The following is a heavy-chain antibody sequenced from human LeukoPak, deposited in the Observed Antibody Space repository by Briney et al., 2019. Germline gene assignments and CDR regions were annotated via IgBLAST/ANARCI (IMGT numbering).Heavy chain of an antibody. V-gene: IGHV3-48*04. Sequence: PGGSLRLSCAASGFTFSSYSMNWVRQTPGEGLEWVSYIGSRSAITYYGESVKGRFTISRDNAKNSLFLQMNNLRAEDTAVYFCAREAAQYYGMDVWGQGTTVTVSS. D-gene: IGHD2-15*01. CDR3: AREAAQYYGMDV. CDR1: GFTFSSYS. CDR2: IGSRSAIT. J-gene: IGHJ6*02.